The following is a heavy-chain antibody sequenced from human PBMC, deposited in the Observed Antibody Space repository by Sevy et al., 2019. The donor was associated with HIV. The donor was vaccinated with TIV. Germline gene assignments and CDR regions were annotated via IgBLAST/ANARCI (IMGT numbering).Heavy chain of an antibody. J-gene: IGHJ5*02. CDR2: VSAHNGNT. D-gene: IGHD3-10*01. CDR1: GKTFTNDG. V-gene: IGHV1-18*04. Sequence: ASVKVSCKVSGKTFTNDGISWVRQAPGQGLEWMGWVSAHNGNTNYAQKFQGRLTMTTDESTRTVYLELRSLRSDDTAVYFCATNSYGSGSYSWFDPWGQGTLVTVSS. CDR3: ATNSYGSGSYSWFDP.